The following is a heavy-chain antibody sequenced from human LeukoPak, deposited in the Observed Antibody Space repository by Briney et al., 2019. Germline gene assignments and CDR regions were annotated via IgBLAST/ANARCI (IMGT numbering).Heavy chain of an antibody. J-gene: IGHJ5*02. CDR3: AKDLLWFGELLGSP. V-gene: IGHV3-23*01. CDR1: GFTFSSYA. Sequence: PGGSLRLSCAASGFTFSSYAMSWVRQAPGKGLEWVSAISGSGGSTYYADSVKGRFTISRDNSKNTLYLQVNSLRAEDTAVYYCAKDLLWFGELLGSPWGQGTLVTVSS. D-gene: IGHD3-10*01. CDR2: ISGSGGST.